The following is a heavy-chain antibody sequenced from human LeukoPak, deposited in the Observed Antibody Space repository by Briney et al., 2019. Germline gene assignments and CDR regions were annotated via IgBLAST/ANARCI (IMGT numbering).Heavy chain of an antibody. Sequence: PSETLSLTCAVSGGSFFGYHWNRIRQTPGKGLEWIGEINHRGNTNYNPSLESRVTISVDTSKNQFSLTLRSVTAADTAVYYCARDPTTVVTVPYYFDDWGQGTRVTVSS. J-gene: IGHJ4*02. CDR3: ARDPTTVVTVPYYFDD. CDR2: INHRGNT. CDR1: GGSFFGYH. V-gene: IGHV4-34*01. D-gene: IGHD4-23*01.